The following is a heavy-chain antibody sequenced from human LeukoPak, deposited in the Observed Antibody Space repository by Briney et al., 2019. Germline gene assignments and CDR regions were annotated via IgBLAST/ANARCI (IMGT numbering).Heavy chain of an antibody. CDR1: GGSFSGYY. V-gene: IGHV4-38-2*01. CDR3: ARGGRITIFGVVTDAFDI. CDR2: IYHSGST. J-gene: IGHJ3*02. D-gene: IGHD3-3*01. Sequence: SETLSLTCAVYGGSFSGYYWGWLRQPPGKGLEWIGSIYHSGSTYYNPSLKSRVTISVDTSKNQFSLKLSSVTAADTAVYYCARGGRITIFGVVTDAFDIWGQGTMVTVSS.